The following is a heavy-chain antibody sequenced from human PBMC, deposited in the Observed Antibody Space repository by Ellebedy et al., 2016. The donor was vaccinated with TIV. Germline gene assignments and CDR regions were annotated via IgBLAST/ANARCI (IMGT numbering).Heavy chain of an antibody. V-gene: IGHV3-53*05. CDR1: GFNFSTYS. CDR2: IYSGGST. J-gene: IGHJ6*02. CDR3: AKDILGGIAAYSYYYGMDV. D-gene: IGHD6-13*01. Sequence: GESLKISXAASGFNFSTYSMNWVRQAPGKGLEWVSVIYSGGSTHYADSVKGRFTISRDNAKNSLYLQMNSLRAEDTALYYCAKDILGGIAAYSYYYGMDVWGQGTTVTVSS.